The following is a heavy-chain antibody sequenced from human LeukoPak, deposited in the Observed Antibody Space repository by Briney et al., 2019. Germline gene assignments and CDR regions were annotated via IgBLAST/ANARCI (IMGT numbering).Heavy chain of an antibody. V-gene: IGHV3-7*01. CDR1: EFTFSSYW. Sequence: PGGSLRLSCAASEFTFSSYWMSWVRQAPGKGLEWVASIKQDGSEKYYVDSVKGRVTISRDNAKNSLYLQMNSLRAEDTAVYYCARVFGAGYSGYWGQGTLVTVSS. CDR2: IKQDGSEK. CDR3: ARVFGAGYSGY. J-gene: IGHJ4*02. D-gene: IGHD4/OR15-4a*01.